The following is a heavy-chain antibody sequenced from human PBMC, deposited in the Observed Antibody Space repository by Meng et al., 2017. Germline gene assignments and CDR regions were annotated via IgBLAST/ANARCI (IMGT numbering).Heavy chain of an antibody. CDR2: INAGNSDT. Sequence: QGQSVQSGAEVKKPWASVKVSCKASGYTFTTYAIHWVRQAPGQRLEWMGWINAGNSDTKYSQKLQGRVTITRDTSASTVYMEVSSLRSEDTGVYYCARAIAVSGTGRFDYWGQGTLVTVSS. CDR3: ARAIAVSGTGRFDY. CDR1: GYTFTTYA. J-gene: IGHJ4*02. V-gene: IGHV1-3*01. D-gene: IGHD6-19*01.